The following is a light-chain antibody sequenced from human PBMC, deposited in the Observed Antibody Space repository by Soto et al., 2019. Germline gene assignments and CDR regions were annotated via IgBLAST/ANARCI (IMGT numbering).Light chain of an antibody. J-gene: IGKJ2*01. CDR3: QQSYSTPYT. CDR2: AAS. CDR1: QSMSNY. Sequence: DIQMTQSPSSLSASVGDRVTITCRASQSMSNYLNWYQHKPGKAPKVLIYAASTLQSGVPSRFSGRGSGTDFTPTISSLQPEDFATYHCQQSYSTPYTFGQGTKLEIK. V-gene: IGKV1-39*01.